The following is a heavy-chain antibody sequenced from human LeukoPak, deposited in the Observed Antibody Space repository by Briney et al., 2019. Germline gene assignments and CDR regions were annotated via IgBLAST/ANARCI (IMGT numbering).Heavy chain of an antibody. J-gene: IGHJ4*02. Sequence: SETLSLTCTVSGGSISSYYWSWIRQPPGKGLEWIGYIYYSGSTNYNPSLMSRVTISVDTSKNQFSLKLSSVTAADTAVYYCARERTDYGSGSYYTDYWGQGTLVTVSS. CDR3: ARERTDYGSGSYYTDY. CDR2: IYYSGST. V-gene: IGHV4-59*01. CDR1: GGSISSYY. D-gene: IGHD3-10*01.